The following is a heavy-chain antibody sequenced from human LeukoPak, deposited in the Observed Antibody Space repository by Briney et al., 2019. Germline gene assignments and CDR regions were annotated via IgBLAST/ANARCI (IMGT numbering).Heavy chain of an antibody. Sequence: SETLSLTCTVSGGSISSYYWNWIRQPAGKGLEWIGRIYTSGSTNYNPSLKSRVTMSVDTSKNQFSLKLSSVTAADTAVYYCARVKRHYDILTGYYPEYYFDYWGQGTLVTVSS. CDR2: IYTSGST. D-gene: IGHD3-9*01. J-gene: IGHJ4*02. CDR3: ARVKRHYDILTGYYPEYYFDY. CDR1: GGSISSYY. V-gene: IGHV4-4*07.